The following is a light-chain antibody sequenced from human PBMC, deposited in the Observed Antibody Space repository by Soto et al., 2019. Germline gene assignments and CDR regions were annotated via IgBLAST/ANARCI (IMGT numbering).Light chain of an antibody. J-gene: IGLJ3*02. V-gene: IGLV2-14*02. CDR3: SSYTTSSSPL. CDR1: SSDVGSYNL. Sequence: QSVLTQPASVSGSPGQSITISCTGTSSDVGSYNLVSWYQQHPGKAPKLMIYEVTNRPSGVSNRFSGSKSGNTASLTISGLQPEDEADYYCSSYTTSSSPLFGGGTKVTVL. CDR2: EVT.